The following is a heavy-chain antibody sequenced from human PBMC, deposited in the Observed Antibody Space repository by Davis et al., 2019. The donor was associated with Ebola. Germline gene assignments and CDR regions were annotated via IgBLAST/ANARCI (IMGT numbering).Heavy chain of an antibody. V-gene: IGHV3-23*01. Sequence: GESLKISCAASGFTFSSYAMSWVRQAPGKGLEWVSALSGSGGSTYYADSVKGRFTISRDNSKNTLYLQMNSLRAEDTAVYYCAKGPSVGYSYGFPFDYWGQGTLVTVSS. D-gene: IGHD5-18*01. CDR2: LSGSGGST. CDR1: GFTFSSYA. J-gene: IGHJ4*02. CDR3: AKGPSVGYSYGFPFDY.